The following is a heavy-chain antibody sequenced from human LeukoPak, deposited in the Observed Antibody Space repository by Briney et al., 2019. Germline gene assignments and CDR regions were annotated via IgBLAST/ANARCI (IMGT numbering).Heavy chain of an antibody. J-gene: IGHJ6*02. Sequence: GGSLRLSCAASGFTFSSYAMSWVRQAPGKGLEWVSAISGSGGSTYYADSVKGRFTISRGNSKNTLYLQMNSLRAEDTAVYYCAKGVEAQYYYYGMDVWGQGTTVTVSS. CDR3: AKGVEAQYYYYGMDV. CDR1: GFTFSSYA. V-gene: IGHV3-23*01. CDR2: ISGSGGST. D-gene: IGHD6-6*01.